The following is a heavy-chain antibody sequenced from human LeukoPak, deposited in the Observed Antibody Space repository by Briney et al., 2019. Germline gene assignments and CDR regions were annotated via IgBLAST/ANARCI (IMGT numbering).Heavy chain of an antibody. CDR3: AKILRWFTYYFDY. CDR2: ISGSGGST. J-gene: IGHJ4*02. V-gene: IGHV3-23*01. D-gene: IGHD4-23*01. Sequence: GGTLRLSCAASGFTFSSYGMSWVRQAPGKGLEWVSAISGSGGSTYYADSVKGRFTISRDNSKNTLYLQINSLRAEDTAVYYCAKILRWFTYYFDYWGQGTLVTVSS. CDR1: GFTFSSYG.